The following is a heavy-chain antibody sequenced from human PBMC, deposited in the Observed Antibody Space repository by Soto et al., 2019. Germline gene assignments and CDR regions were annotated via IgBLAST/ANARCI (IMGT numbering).Heavy chain of an antibody. CDR3: AREIDYYDSSGYYRDY. D-gene: IGHD3-22*01. V-gene: IGHV3-21*01. Sequence: EVQLVESGGGLVKPGGSLRLSCAASGFTFSSYSMNWVRQAPGKGLEWVSSISSSSSYIYYADSVKGRFTISRDNAKNSLYLQMNSLRAEDTAVYYCAREIDYYDSSGYYRDYWGQGALVTVSS. CDR1: GFTFSSYS. J-gene: IGHJ4*02. CDR2: ISSSSSYI.